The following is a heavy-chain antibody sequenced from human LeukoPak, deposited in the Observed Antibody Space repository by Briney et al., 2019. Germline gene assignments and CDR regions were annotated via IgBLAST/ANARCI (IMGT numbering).Heavy chain of an antibody. Sequence: GGSLRLSCAATGFTFSSYGMHWVRQAPGKGLEWVAGIWEDGSNIYYADSVKGRFTISRDNSKDTLYLQMNSLRAEDTAVYYCARVGYNSGWYEYWGQGTLVTVSS. CDR2: IWEDGSNI. D-gene: IGHD6-19*01. V-gene: IGHV3-33*01. CDR1: GFTFSSYG. J-gene: IGHJ4*02. CDR3: ARVGYNSGWYEY.